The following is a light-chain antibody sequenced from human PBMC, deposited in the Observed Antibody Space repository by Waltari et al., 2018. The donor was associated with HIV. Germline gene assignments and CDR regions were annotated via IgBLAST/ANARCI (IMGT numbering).Light chain of an antibody. Sequence: EILMTQSPATLSVSPGERATLPCRTSQSVSNNLAWYQQRPGQAPRILIYGASTRATGIPARFSGSGSGTEFTLTISSLESEDFAVYYCQQYNNWPPLTFGGGTKVEIK. CDR3: QQYNNWPPLT. V-gene: IGKV3D-15*01. CDR1: QSVSNN. CDR2: GAS. J-gene: IGKJ4*01.